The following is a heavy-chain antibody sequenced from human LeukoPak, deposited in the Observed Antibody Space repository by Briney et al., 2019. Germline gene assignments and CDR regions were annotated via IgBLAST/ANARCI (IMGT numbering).Heavy chain of an antibody. Sequence: GASVKVSCKASGYTFTSYYMHWVRQAPGQGLEWMGIINPSGGSTSYAQKFQGRVTMTRDTSTSTVYMELSSLRSEDTAVYYCARDCSGGSCYYYYYYGMDVWGQGTTVTVSS. V-gene: IGHV1-46*01. J-gene: IGHJ6*02. CDR3: ARDCSGGSCYYYYYYGMDV. D-gene: IGHD2-15*01. CDR2: INPSGGST. CDR1: GYTFTSYY.